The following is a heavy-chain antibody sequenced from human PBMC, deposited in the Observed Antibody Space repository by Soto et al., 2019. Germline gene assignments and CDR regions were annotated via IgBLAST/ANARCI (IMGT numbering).Heavy chain of an antibody. Sequence: SETLSLTCTVSGGSISSYYWSWIRQPPGKGLEWIGYIYYSGSTNYNPSLKSRVTISVDTSKNQFSLKLSSVTAADTAVYYCARLPVRVVTPSATSGICTLVLDSSVPGGYF. J-gene: IGHJ2*01. D-gene: IGHD3-10*01. V-gene: IGHV4-59*08. CDR1: GGSISSYY. CDR3: ARLPVRVVTPSATSGICTLVLDSSVPGGYF. CDR2: IYYSGST.